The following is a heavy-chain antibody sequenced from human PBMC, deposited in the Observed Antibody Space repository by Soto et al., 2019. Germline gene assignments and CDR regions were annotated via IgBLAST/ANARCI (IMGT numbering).Heavy chain of an antibody. V-gene: IGHV3-30-3*01. D-gene: IGHD4-17*01. CDR3: ARGSPTAVTPGCVNY. J-gene: IGHJ4*02. CDR1: GFTFSNYA. CDR2: ISYDGSNE. Sequence: QVQLVESGGGVVQPGRSLRVSCAASGFTFSNYAMHWVRQAPGKGLEWVAVISYDGSNEYYAGSVKGRFTISRDYSNNTLYLEMNSLRAEDTAVYYCARGSPTAVTPGCVNYWGQGTLVTVSS.